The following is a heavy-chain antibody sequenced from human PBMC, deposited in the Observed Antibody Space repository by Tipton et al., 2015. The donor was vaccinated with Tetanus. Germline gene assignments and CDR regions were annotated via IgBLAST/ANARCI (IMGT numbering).Heavy chain of an antibody. CDR3: ARALVTVPGEDV. CDR1: GFTFSSYW. D-gene: IGHD2-2*01. Sequence: SLRLSCAASGFTFSSYWMHWVRQAPGKGLEWVADIKQDGSKEYYVDSVGGRFTISRDNARSSLFLQMNSLRAEDTAVYYCARALVTVPGEDVWGKGPRSPSPQ. J-gene: IGHJ6*04. CDR2: IKQDGSKE. V-gene: IGHV3-7*01.